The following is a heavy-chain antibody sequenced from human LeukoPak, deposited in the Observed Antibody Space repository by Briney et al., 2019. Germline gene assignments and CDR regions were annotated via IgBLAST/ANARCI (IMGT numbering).Heavy chain of an antibody. J-gene: IGHJ6*03. CDR3: ARDGSSSSPGDYFYYMDV. V-gene: IGHV3-74*01. D-gene: IGHD3-10*01. Sequence: GGSLRLSCAASGFTFSGYWLHWARQDPGKGLVWVAHTNTDGSRTTYADSVRGRFTISRDNAKNTLYLQMNSLRVDDTAIYYCARDGSSSSPGDYFYYMDVWGKGTTVTVSS. CDR2: TNTDGSRT. CDR1: GFTFSGYW.